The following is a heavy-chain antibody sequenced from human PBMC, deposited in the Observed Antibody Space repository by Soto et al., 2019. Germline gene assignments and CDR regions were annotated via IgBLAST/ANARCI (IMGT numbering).Heavy chain of an antibody. J-gene: IGHJ4*02. D-gene: IGHD3-22*01. Sequence: ASVKVSCKASGYTFTSYAMHWVRQAPGQRLEWMGWINAGNGNTKYSQKFQGRVTITRDTSASTAYMELSSLRSEDTAVYYCAGAEYYYDSSGWPPFDYWGQGTLVTVSS. CDR3: AGAEYYYDSSGWPPFDY. CDR1: GYTFTSYA. V-gene: IGHV1-3*01. CDR2: INAGNGNT.